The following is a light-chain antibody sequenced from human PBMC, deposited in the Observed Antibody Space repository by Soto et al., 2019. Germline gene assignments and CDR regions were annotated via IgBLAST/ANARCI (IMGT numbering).Light chain of an antibody. J-gene: IGLJ2*01. CDR2: SDN. V-gene: IGLV1-44*01. CDR1: SSNIGRYS. Sequence: QSVLTQPPSASGTPGQRVTISCSGSSSNIGRYSVNWYRQLPGTAPKLLIHSDNRRPSGVPDGFSGSKSGTSASLAISGPQSDDEAEYYCAVWDDSLNGVLFGGGTKLTVL. CDR3: AVWDDSLNGVL.